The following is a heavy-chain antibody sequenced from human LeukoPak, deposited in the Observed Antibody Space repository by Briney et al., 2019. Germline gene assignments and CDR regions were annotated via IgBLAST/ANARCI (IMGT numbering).Heavy chain of an antibody. J-gene: IGHJ4*02. CDR1: GGSISSSSYY. Sequence: SETLSLTCRVFGGSISSSSYYWGWIGQPPGKGLEWNGSIYYSGSSYYNPSLRRRVTISVDTSKNQFSLKLTSVTAADTAVYYCARRDCTSTTCYAVSYYFDYWGQGTLVTVSS. V-gene: IGHV4-39*01. CDR2: IYYSGSS. CDR3: ARRDCTSTTCYAVSYYFDY. D-gene: IGHD2-2*01.